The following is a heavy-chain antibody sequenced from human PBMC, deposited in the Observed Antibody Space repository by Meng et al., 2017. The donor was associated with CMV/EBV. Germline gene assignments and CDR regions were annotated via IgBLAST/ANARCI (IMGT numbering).Heavy chain of an antibody. V-gene: IGHV4-4*07. CDR1: GGSISSYY. CDR3: ARDRWGSGWKLFDY. D-gene: IGHD6-19*01. J-gene: IGHJ4*02. Sequence: TVSGGSISSYYWSWIRQPAGKGLEWIGRIYISGSTNYNPSLKSRVTMSVDTSKNQFSLKLSSVTAADTAVYYCARDRWGSGWKLFDYWGQGTLVTVSS. CDR2: IYISGST.